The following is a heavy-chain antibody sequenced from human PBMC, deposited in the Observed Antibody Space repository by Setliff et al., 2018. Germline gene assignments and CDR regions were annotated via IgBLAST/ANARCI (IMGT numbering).Heavy chain of an antibody. Sequence: GASVKVSCKASGYPLTAYYIHWVRQAPGQGLEWMGWISPHTGVTNYAQKFQGRVAMTMDASISTAYMELTGLRYDDTAIYYCARDTLALKDITLFDYWGQGTLVTVSS. CDR2: ISPHTGVT. CDR3: ARDTLALKDITLFDY. J-gene: IGHJ4*02. CDR1: GYPLTAYY. D-gene: IGHD5-12*01. V-gene: IGHV1-2*02.